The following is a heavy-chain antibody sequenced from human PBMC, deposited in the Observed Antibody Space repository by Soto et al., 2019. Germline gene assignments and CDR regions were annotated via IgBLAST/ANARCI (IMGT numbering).Heavy chain of an antibody. Sequence: QVQLVQSGAEVKKPGSSVKVSCKASGGTFSTHAIIWVRQAPGHGLEWMGGIIPISGTTYYTQKFQGRVTITADEPTSTAVMELSSLKSEDTAVFYCARGYCSGGNCYSGMDVWCQGTMVTVSS. D-gene: IGHD2-15*01. J-gene: IGHJ6*02. CDR2: IIPISGTT. CDR1: GGTFSTHA. CDR3: ARGYCSGGNCYSGMDV. V-gene: IGHV1-69*01.